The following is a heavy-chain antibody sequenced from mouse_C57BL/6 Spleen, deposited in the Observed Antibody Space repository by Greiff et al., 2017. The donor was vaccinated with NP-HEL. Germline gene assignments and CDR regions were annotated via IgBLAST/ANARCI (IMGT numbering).Heavy chain of an antibody. CDR1: GFSLTSYG. CDR3: ARHDYDGGFAY. Sequence: VKLMESGPGLVAPSQSLSIPCTVSGFSLTSYGEHWVRQPPGKGLEWLVVIWSDGSTTYNSALNSRLSISKDNSKSQVFLKMNSLQTDDTAMYYCARHDYDGGFAYWGQGTLVTVSA. J-gene: IGHJ3*01. CDR2: IWSDGST. V-gene: IGHV2-6-1*01. D-gene: IGHD2-4*01.